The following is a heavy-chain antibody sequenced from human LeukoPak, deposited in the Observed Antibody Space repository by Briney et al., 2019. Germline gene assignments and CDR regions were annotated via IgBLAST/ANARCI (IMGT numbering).Heavy chain of an antibody. V-gene: IGHV3-30*18. CDR1: GFTFSSYG. CDR3: AKGLQLWAPIDY. D-gene: IGHD5-18*01. CDR2: ISYEGSNK. J-gene: IGHJ4*02. Sequence: GGSLRLSCAASGFTFSSYGMHWVRQAPGKGLEGVAVISYEGSNKYYADSVKGRFTIYRDNSKNTLYLQMNRLRAEDTAVYYCAKGLQLWAPIDYWGQGTLVTVSS.